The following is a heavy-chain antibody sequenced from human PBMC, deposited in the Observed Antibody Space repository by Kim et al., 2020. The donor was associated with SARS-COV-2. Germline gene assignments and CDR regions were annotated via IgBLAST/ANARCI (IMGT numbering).Heavy chain of an antibody. CDR2: IDYSGST. CDR3: ARGTLGYCSGGSCPAAEYFQH. D-gene: IGHD2-15*01. J-gene: IGHJ1*01. V-gene: IGHV4-59*01. Sequence: SETLSLTCTVSGGSISSYYWSWIRQPPGKGLEWIGYIDYSGSTNYNPSLKSRVTISVDTSKHQFSLKLRSVTAADTAVYYCARGTLGYCSGGSCPAAEYFQHWGQGTLVTVPS. CDR1: GGSISSYY.